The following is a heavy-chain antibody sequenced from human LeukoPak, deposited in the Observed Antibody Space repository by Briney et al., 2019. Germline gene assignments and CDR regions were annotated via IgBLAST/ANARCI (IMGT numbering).Heavy chain of an antibody. CDR1: GGSISSSNW. Sequence: PSGTLSLTCAVSGGSISSSNWWSWVRQPPGKGLEWIGEIYHSGSTNYNPSLKSRVTISVDKSKNQFSLKLSSVTAADTAVYYCARHSGSYYYYYYMDVWGKGTTVTVSS. J-gene: IGHJ6*03. V-gene: IGHV4-4*02. CDR2: IYHSGST. D-gene: IGHD1-26*01. CDR3: ARHSGSYYYYYYMDV.